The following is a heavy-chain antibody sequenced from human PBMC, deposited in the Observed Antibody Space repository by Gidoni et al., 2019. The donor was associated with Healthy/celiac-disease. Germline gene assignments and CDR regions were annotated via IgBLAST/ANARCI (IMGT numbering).Heavy chain of an antibody. CDR2: ISGSGGST. V-gene: IGHV3-23*01. Sequence: EVQLLVSGGGLVQPGGSLRLSCAASGFPFSSYAMSWVRQAPGKGLEWVSAISGSGGSTYYADSVKGRFTISRDNSKNTLYLQMNSLRAEDTAVYYCAKDGNIVVVPAAIGYFQHWGQGTLVTVSS. CDR3: AKDGNIVVVPAAIGYFQH. D-gene: IGHD2-2*02. CDR1: GFPFSSYA. J-gene: IGHJ1*01.